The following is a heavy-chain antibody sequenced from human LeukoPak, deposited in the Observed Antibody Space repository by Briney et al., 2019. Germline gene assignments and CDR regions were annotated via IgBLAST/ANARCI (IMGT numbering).Heavy chain of an antibody. Sequence: GASVKVSCKASGYTFTSYDINWVRQATGQGLEWMGWMNPNSGNTGYAQKFQGRVTITRNTSISTAYMELSSLRSEDTAVYYCATDLRIQLHFDYWGQGTLVTVSS. D-gene: IGHD5-18*01. V-gene: IGHV1-8*03. CDR1: GYTFTSYD. CDR3: ATDLRIQLHFDY. J-gene: IGHJ4*02. CDR2: MNPNSGNT.